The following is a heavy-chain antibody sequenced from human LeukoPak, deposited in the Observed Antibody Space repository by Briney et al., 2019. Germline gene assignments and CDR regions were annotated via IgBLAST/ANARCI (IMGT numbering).Heavy chain of an antibody. Sequence: ASVKVSCKVSGYTLTELSMHWVRQAPGKGLEWMGGFDPEDGETIYAQKFQGRVTMTEDTSTDTAYKELSSLRSEDTAVYYCATDQESSSWYYGMDVWGQGTTVTVSS. CDR2: FDPEDGET. V-gene: IGHV1-24*01. CDR3: ATDQESSSWYYGMDV. D-gene: IGHD6-13*01. CDR1: GYTLTELS. J-gene: IGHJ6*02.